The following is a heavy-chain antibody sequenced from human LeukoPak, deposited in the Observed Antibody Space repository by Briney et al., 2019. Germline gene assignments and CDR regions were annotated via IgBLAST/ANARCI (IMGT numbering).Heavy chain of an antibody. CDR2: IYYSGST. CDR3: ARGFRSFYYYYMDV. J-gene: IGHJ6*03. Sequence: SETLSPTRTVSGGSLSSYYWGWIRQPPGKGLEGVGYIYYSGSTNYNPSLKSRVTISVDTSKNQFSLKLSSVTAADTAVYYCARGFRSFYYYYMDVWGKGTTVTVSS. D-gene: IGHD1-26*01. V-gene: IGHV4-59*12. CDR1: GGSLSSYY.